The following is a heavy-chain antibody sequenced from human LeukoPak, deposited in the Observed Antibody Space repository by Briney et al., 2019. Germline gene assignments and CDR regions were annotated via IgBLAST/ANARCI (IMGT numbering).Heavy chain of an antibody. Sequence: SETLSLTCSVSGGSISSYYWTWIRQPPRKGLEWIGYRYYSGSTTYNPSLKSRVTISVDTSKSQFSLKLISVTAADTAIYYCARVRGDFETDWGQGTLVTVSS. CDR1: GGSISSYY. CDR2: RYYSGST. V-gene: IGHV4-59*01. CDR3: ARVRGDFETD. J-gene: IGHJ1*01. D-gene: IGHD3-16*01.